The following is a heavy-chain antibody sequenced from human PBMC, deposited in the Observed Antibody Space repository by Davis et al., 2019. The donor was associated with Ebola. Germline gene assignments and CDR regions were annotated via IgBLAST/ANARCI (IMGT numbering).Heavy chain of an antibody. V-gene: IGHV3-21*01. J-gene: IGHJ6*04. CDR1: GFTFTSDS. CDR3: ARSVDYYYYGMDV. CDR2: ISSSSSYI. Sequence: PGGSLRLSCAASGFTFTSDSMDCVRQAPGKGLEWVSSISSSSSYIYHADSVKGRFTITRDNAKKSLYLQMTSLRAEDTAVYYCARSVDYYYYGMDVWGKGTTVTVSS.